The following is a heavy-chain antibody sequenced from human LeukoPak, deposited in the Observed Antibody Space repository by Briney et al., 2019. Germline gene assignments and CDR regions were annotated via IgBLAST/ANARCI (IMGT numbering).Heavy chain of an antibody. V-gene: IGHV3-30-3*01. Sequence: GGSLRLSCAASGFTFSSYAMHWVRQAPGKGLEWVAVISYDGSNKYYADSVKGRFTISRDNSKNTLYLQMNSLRAEDTAVYYCARVSSSXXXAFDIWGQGXMVTAS. CDR1: GFTFSSYA. D-gene: IGHD6-13*01. J-gene: IGHJ3*02. CDR3: ARVSSSXXXAFDI. CDR2: ISYDGSNK.